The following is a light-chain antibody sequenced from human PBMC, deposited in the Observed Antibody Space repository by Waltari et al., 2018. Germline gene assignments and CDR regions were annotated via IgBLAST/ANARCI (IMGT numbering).Light chain of an antibody. CDR2: DRS. J-gene: IGLJ3*02. Sequence: QSALTQPRSVSGSPGQSVTISCTATSRHVGGYTSVSWYQQHPGQAPKLMIYDRSKRPSGVPDRFSGSKSGNTASLTISGLQAEDEADYYCCSYAGSYTWVFGGGTKLTVL. V-gene: IGLV2-11*01. CDR3: CSYAGSYTWV. CDR1: SRHVGGYTS.